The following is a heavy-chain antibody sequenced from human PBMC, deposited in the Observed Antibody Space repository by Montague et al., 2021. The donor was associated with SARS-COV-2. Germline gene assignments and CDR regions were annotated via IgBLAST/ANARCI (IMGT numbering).Heavy chain of an antibody. CDR1: GGSISTYY. CDR3: ARHGPFVVVTAIHDTFDI. V-gene: IGHV4-59*08. J-gene: IGHJ3*02. CDR2: TYYSGST. D-gene: IGHD2-21*02. Sequence: ETLSLTCTVSGGSISTYYWSWIRQPPGKGLEWIGYTYYSGSTNYNPSLKSRVTISVDTSKNQFSLKLSSVTAADTAVYYCARHGPFVVVTAIHDTFDIWGQGTMVTVSS.